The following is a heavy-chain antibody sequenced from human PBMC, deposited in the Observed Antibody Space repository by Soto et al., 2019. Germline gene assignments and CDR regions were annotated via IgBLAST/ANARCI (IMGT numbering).Heavy chain of an antibody. J-gene: IGHJ5*02. D-gene: IGHD6-13*01. CDR3: ARIESIARNWFDP. CDR1: GFSFTNYW. CDR2: IDPVDSYA. V-gene: IGHV5-10-1*01. Sequence: HGESRKISCKGSGFSFTNYWISWVRQMPGKGLEWMGNIDPVDSYANYSPSFQGHVTFSVDTSISTAYLQWSSLKASDTAMYFCARIESIARNWFDPWGQGTLVTVSS.